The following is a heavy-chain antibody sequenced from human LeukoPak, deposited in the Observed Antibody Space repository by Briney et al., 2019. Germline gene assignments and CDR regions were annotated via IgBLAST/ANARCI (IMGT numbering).Heavy chain of an antibody. CDR3: AREWDTGSYWVYFDY. CDR1: GFXFNNYW. Sequence: GGSLRLSCAASGFXFNNYWIHWVRQGPGKGLVWVSRINRDGRSTSYADSVKGRFTISRDNAKNTLYLQMNSLRAEDTAEYYCAREWDTGSYWVYFDYWGQGTLVTVSS. CDR2: INRDGRST. D-gene: IGHD1-26*01. V-gene: IGHV3-74*01. J-gene: IGHJ4*02.